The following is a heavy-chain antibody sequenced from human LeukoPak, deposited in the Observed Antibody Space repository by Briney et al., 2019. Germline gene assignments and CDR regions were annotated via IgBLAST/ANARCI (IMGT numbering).Heavy chain of an antibody. Sequence: GGSLRLSCAASGFKFSGSALHWVRQASGKGLEWIGHIRSKVNNYATAYAASMKGKFTISRDDSKNTLYLQMNSLRAEDTAVYYCAKDPGSGWSTYYFDYWGQGTLVTVSS. CDR3: AKDPGSGWSTYYFDY. J-gene: IGHJ4*02. D-gene: IGHD6-19*01. CDR2: IRSKVNNYAT. V-gene: IGHV3-73*01. CDR1: GFKFSGSA.